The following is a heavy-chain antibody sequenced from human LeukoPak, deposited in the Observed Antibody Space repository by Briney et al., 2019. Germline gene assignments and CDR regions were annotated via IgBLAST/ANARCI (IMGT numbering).Heavy chain of an antibody. CDR3: AKGVVTATPDAFDI. Sequence: GGSLRLSCAASGFTFSSYSMNWVRQAPGKGLEWVSSISSSSSYIYYADSVKGRFTISRDNSKNTLYLQMNSLRAEDTAVYYCAKGVVTATPDAFDIWGQGTMVTVSS. V-gene: IGHV3-21*01. D-gene: IGHD2-21*02. CDR1: GFTFSSYS. J-gene: IGHJ3*02. CDR2: ISSSSSYI.